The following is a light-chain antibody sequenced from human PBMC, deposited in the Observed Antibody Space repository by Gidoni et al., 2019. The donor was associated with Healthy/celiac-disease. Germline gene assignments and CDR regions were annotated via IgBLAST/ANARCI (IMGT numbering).Light chain of an antibody. CDR3: QQYNSYSWT. V-gene: IGKV1-5*01. J-gene: IGKJ1*01. CDR2: DAS. Sequence: DIQMTQSPSTLSASVGDRVTITCRASQSISSWLAWYQQKPGKAPKLLIYDASSLESGVPSRFSGSGSGTELTLTISSLQPDDFATYYCQQYNSYSWTFXQXTKVXIK. CDR1: QSISSW.